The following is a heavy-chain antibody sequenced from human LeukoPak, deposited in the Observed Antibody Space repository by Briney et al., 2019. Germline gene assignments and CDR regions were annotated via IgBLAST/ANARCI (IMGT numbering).Heavy chain of an antibody. V-gene: IGHV3-11*01. Sequence: PGGSLRLSCAASGFTVSSNYMSWIRQAPGKGLEWVSYISSSGSTIYYADSVKGRFTISRDNAKNSLYLQMNSLRAEDTAVYYCARSWREDAPDIWGQGTMVTVSS. CDR3: ARSWREDAPDI. CDR2: ISSSGSTI. CDR1: GFTVSSNY. J-gene: IGHJ3*02. D-gene: IGHD1-26*01.